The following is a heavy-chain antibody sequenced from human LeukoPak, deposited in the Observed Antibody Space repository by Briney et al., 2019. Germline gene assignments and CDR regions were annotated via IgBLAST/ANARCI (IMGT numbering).Heavy chain of an antibody. CDR2: ISPNSGDT. CDR3: ARELGRNAFDI. D-gene: IGHD7-27*01. V-gene: IGHV1-2*02. J-gene: IGHJ3*02. Sequence: GASVKVSCKASGYTFSDNHLYWIRQAPGKGLELMGYISPNSGDTNYAQKFQGRITMTGDTSISTGYMELSSLRSDDTAVYYCARELGRNAFDIWGQGTMVTVSS. CDR1: GYTFSDNH.